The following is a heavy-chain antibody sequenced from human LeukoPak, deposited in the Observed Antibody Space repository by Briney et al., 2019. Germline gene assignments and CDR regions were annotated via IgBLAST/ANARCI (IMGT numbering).Heavy chain of an antibody. V-gene: IGHV4-61*01. CDR2: IYYSGST. CDR3: ARVAGSDGMDV. Sequence: PSETLSLTCTVSGGSFSSGSYYWSWIRQPPGKGLEWIGYIYYSGSTYYNPSLKSRVTISVDTSKNQFSLKLSSVTAADTAVYYCARVAGSDGMDVWGQGTTVTVSS. J-gene: IGHJ6*02. D-gene: IGHD2-15*01. CDR1: GGSFSSGSYY.